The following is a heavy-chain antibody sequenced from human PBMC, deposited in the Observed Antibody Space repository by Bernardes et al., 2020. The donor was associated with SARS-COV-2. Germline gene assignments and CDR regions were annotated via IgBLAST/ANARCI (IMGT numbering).Heavy chain of an antibody. CDR3: AKLGYCSGGSCRHTKYYYYYGMDV. J-gene: IGHJ6*02. V-gene: IGHV1-2*02. D-gene: IGHD2-15*01. CDR2: INPNSGGT. CDR1: GYTFTGYY. Sequence: ASVKVSCKASGYTFTGYYMHWVRQAPGQGLEWMGWINPNSGGTNYAQKFQGRVTMTRDTSISTAYMELSRLRSDDTAVYYCAKLGYCSGGSCRHTKYYYYYGMDVWGQGTTVTVSS.